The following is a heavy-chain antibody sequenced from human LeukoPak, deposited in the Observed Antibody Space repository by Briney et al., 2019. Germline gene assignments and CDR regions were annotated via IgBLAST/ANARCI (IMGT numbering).Heavy chain of an antibody. J-gene: IGHJ4*02. CDR1: GYTFTGHY. CDR3: ASSATIAEFDY. Sequence: ASVKVSCKASGYTFTGHYMHWVRQAPGQGLEWMGWINPNNGGTNYAQNLKGRVTMTRDTSFSTAYMELSRLGSDDTAVYYCASSATIAEFDYWGQGTLVTVSS. V-gene: IGHV1-2*02. CDR2: INPNNGGT. D-gene: IGHD2-21*01.